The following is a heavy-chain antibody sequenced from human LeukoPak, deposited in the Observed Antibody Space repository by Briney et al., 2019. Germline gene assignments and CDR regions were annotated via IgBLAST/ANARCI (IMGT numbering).Heavy chain of an antibody. D-gene: IGHD3-3*01. CDR3: ARTDFWSGYLYYFDY. CDR1: GYNFTSHG. Sequence: GASVNVSCKASGYNFTSHGISWVRQAPGQGLEWMGWISAYNGNTNYAQKLQGRVTMTTDTSTSTAYMELRSLRSDDTAVYYCARTDFWSGYLYYFDYWGQGTLVTVSS. V-gene: IGHV1-18*01. J-gene: IGHJ4*02. CDR2: ISAYNGNT.